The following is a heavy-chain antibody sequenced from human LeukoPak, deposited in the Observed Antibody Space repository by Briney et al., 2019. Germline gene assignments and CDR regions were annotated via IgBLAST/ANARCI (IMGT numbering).Heavy chain of an antibody. CDR1: GGSISYYY. CDR2: VYYSGST. Sequence: SETLSLTCTVSGGSISYYYWSWIRQPPGKGLEWIGYVYYSGSTSYNPSLKSRVTISLDTSKHQCSLKLNSVTAADTAVYYCARHAYCGGDCFGGAFEIWGQGTMVSVPS. V-gene: IGHV4-59*08. J-gene: IGHJ3*02. D-gene: IGHD2-21*02. CDR3: ARHAYCGGDCFGGAFEI.